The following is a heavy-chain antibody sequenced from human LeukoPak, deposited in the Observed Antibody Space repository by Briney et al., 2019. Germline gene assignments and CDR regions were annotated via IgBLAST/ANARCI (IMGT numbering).Heavy chain of an antibody. V-gene: IGHV3-21*01. CDR1: GFTFSSYS. Sequence: GGCLRLSCAASGFTFSSYSMNWVRQAPGKGLEWVSSISSSSSYIYYADSVKGRFTISRDNAKNSLYLQMNSLRAEDTAVYYCARDLSSSSSWYLCYWGQGTLVTVSS. CDR2: ISSSSSYI. D-gene: IGHD6-13*01. CDR3: ARDLSSSSSWYLCY. J-gene: IGHJ4*02.